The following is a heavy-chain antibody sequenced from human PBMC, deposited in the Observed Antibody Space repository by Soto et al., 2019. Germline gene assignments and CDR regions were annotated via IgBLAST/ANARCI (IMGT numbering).Heavy chain of an antibody. V-gene: IGHV4-59*01. Sequence: PSKTLSLTCTVSGGSISSYYWSWIRQPPGKGLEWIGYIYYSGSTNYNPSLKSRVTISVDTSKNQFSLKLSSVTAADTAVYYCAREYSSGGSCSEFDPWGQGTLVTVSS. CDR1: GGSISSYY. J-gene: IGHJ5*02. D-gene: IGHD2-15*01. CDR3: AREYSSGGSCSEFDP. CDR2: IYYSGST.